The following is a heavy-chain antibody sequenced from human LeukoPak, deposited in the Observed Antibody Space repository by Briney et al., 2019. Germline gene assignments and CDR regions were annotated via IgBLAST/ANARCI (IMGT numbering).Heavy chain of an antibody. CDR3: ARDTYYYDSTFDYYYGMDV. Sequence: VASVKVSCKASGGTFSSYAISWVRQAPGQGLEWMGGIIPTFGTANYAQKFQGRVTITADESTSTAYMELSSLRSEDTAVYYCARDTYYYDSTFDYYYGMDVWGQGTTVTVSS. CDR1: GGTFSSYA. D-gene: IGHD3-22*01. V-gene: IGHV1-69*13. CDR2: IIPTFGTA. J-gene: IGHJ6*02.